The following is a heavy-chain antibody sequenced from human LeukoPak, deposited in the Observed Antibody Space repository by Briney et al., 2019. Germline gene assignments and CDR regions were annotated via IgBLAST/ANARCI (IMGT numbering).Heavy chain of an antibody. V-gene: IGHV1-2*02. J-gene: IGHJ4*02. CDR1: GYTFTGYY. CDR3: SRELSGGYFDF. D-gene: IGHD2-15*01. CDR2: INPNSGGT. Sequence: ASVKVSCKASGYTFTGYYMHWVRQAPGQGLEWMGWINPNSGGTNYAQKFQGRVTMTRDTSISTAYMELSRLRSEDTAMYYCSRELSGGYFDFWGQGSLVTVSS.